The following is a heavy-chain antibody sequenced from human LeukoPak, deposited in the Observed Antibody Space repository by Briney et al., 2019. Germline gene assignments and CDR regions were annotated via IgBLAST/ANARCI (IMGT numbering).Heavy chain of an antibody. CDR1: GGSISSYY. V-gene: IGHV4-59*01. Sequence: SETLSLTCTVSGGSISSYYWSWIRQPPGKGLEWIGYIYHSGSTNYNPSLKSRVTISVDTSKNQSSLKLSSVTAADTAVYYCARISRAFDIWGQGTMVTVSS. CDR3: ARISRAFDI. J-gene: IGHJ3*02. CDR2: IYHSGST. D-gene: IGHD2-2*01.